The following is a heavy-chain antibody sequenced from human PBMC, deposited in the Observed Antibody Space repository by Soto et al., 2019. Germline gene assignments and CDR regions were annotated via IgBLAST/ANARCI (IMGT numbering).Heavy chain of an antibody. Sequence: QVQLVQSGAEVKKHGASVKVSCKASGSTVSCCDINWVRQASGQGLEWLGWVKTNSGNTGSAQRFQGRVTMTRDTSISTAYMELNSLRSDDTAVDYCARVYGDVTHWGQGTLVTVSS. CDR1: GSTVSCCD. CDR2: VKTNSGNT. V-gene: IGHV1-8*01. D-gene: IGHD4-17*01. CDR3: ARVYGDVTH. J-gene: IGHJ4*02.